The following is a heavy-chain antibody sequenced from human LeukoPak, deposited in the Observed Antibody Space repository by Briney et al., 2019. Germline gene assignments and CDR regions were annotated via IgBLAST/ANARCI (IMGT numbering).Heavy chain of an antibody. D-gene: IGHD3-22*01. Sequence: GGSLRLSCAASGLTFSSYSMNWVRQAPGKGLEWVSSISSSSSYIYYADSVKGRFTISRDNAKNSLYLQMNSLRAEDTAVYYCARGPSSGYPYYFDYWGQGTLVTVSS. CDR2: ISSSSSYI. CDR3: ARGPSSGYPYYFDY. CDR1: GLTFSSYS. V-gene: IGHV3-21*01. J-gene: IGHJ4*02.